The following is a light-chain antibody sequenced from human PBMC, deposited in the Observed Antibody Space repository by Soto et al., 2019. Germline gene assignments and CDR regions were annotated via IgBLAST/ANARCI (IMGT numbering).Light chain of an antibody. J-gene: IGLJ2*01. CDR1: SNDIGGSNF. CDR3: GSYAGSNNML. Sequence: QSALTQPPSASGSPGQSVTISCTGTSNDIGGSNFVSWYQQHPDKAPKLIIYEVTKRPSGVPDRFSAFKSGNTASLTVSGLRPEDEADYYCGSYAGSNNMLFGGGTKLTVL. CDR2: EVT. V-gene: IGLV2-8*01.